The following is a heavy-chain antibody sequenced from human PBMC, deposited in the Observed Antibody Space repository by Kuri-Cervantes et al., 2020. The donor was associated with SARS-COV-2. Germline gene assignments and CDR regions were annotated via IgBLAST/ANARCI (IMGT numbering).Heavy chain of an antibody. J-gene: IGHJ4*02. V-gene: IGHV3-7*05. CDR1: GFTFSSYW. CDR3: ATGVRGYSYGPDY. CDR2: IKQDGSEK. D-gene: IGHD5-18*01. Sequence: GESLKISCAASGFTFSSYWMSWVRQAPGKGLEWVANIKQDGSEKYYVDSVKGRFTISRDNAENSLYLQMNSLRAEDTAVYYCATGVRGYSYGPDYWGQGTLVTVSS.